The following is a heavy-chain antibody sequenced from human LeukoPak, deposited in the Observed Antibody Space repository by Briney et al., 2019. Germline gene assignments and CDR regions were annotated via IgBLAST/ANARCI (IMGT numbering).Heavy chain of an antibody. CDR1: GGSFSGYY. CDR2: INHSGST. J-gene: IGHJ4*02. D-gene: IGHD1-14*01. V-gene: IGHV4-34*01. CDR3: ATQQGGNPAY. Sequence: IPSETLSLTCAVYGGSFSGYYWSWIRQPPGKGLEWIGEINHSGSTNYNPSLKSRVTISVDTSKNQFSLKLSSVTAADTAVYYCATQQGGNPAYWGQGTLVTVSS.